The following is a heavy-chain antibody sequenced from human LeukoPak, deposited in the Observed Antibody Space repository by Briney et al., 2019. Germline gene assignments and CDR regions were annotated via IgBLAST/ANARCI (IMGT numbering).Heavy chain of an antibody. V-gene: IGHV4-34*01. CDR1: GGSFRGYY. CDR2: INHSGST. J-gene: IGHJ5*02. D-gene: IGHD3-10*01. Sequence: SETLSLTCAVYGGSFRGYYWSWIRQPPGKGLEWIGEINHSGSTNYNPSLKSRVTISVDTSKNQFSLKLSSVTAADTAVYYCARGQYGSGSYYPWGQGTLVTVSS. CDR3: ARGQYGSGSYYP.